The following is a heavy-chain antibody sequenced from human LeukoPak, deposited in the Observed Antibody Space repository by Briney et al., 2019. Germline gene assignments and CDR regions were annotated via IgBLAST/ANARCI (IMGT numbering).Heavy chain of an antibody. Sequence: ASVKVSCKASGYTFTSYGISWVRQAPGQGLEWMGWINPNSGGTNYAQKFQGRVTMTRDTSISTAYMELSRLRSDDTAVYYCARDWLSSPLNYYYMDVWGKGTTVTISS. CDR2: INPNSGGT. V-gene: IGHV1-2*02. D-gene: IGHD3-16*02. CDR3: ARDWLSSPLNYYYMDV. CDR1: GYTFTSYG. J-gene: IGHJ6*03.